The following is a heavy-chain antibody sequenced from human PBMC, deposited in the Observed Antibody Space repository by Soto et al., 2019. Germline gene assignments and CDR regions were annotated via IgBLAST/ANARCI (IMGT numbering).Heavy chain of an antibody. J-gene: IGHJ4*02. CDR2: ISYDGSNK. Sequence: QVQLVESGGGVVQPGRSLRLSCAASGFTFSSYGMHWVRQAPGKGLEWVAVISYDGSNKYYADSVKGRFTISRDNSKNTLYLQMTSLRAEDTAVYYCAKPPSTTVTTLGNVADYWGQGTLVTVSS. CDR3: AKPPSTTVTTLGNVADY. V-gene: IGHV3-30*18. CDR1: GFTFSSYG. D-gene: IGHD4-4*01.